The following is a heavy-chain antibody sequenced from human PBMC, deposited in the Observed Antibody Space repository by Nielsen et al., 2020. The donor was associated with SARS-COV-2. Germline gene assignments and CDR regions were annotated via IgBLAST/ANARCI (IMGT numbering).Heavy chain of an antibody. J-gene: IGHJ6*02. CDR3: ARRGRYCSGGSCYDYYYGMDV. CDR2: IYYSGST. Sequence: SETLSLTCTVSGGSISSYYWSWIRQPPGKGLEWIGSIYYSGSTYYNPSLKSRVTISVDTSKNQFSLKLSSVTAADTAVYYCARRGRYCSGGSCYDYYYGMDVWGQGTTVTVSS. V-gene: IGHV4-59*05. D-gene: IGHD2-15*01. CDR1: GGSISSYY.